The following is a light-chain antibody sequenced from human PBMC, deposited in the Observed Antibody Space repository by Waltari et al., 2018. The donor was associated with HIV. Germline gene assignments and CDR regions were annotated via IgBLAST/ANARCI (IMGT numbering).Light chain of an antibody. Sequence: QSVLTQPPSSSGVPGQRVTMPCTRDTPNLRGGPRVLRYQYPPDQGPKIVLFDDTIRPSGVSDRFSGFRSGNSASLAIIALQAEDEAEYYCQSYASGRGGGTWVFGGGTTVTVL. CDR2: DDT. V-gene: IGLV1-40*01. CDR3: QSYASGRGGGTWV. J-gene: IGLJ3*02. CDR1: TPNLRGGPR.